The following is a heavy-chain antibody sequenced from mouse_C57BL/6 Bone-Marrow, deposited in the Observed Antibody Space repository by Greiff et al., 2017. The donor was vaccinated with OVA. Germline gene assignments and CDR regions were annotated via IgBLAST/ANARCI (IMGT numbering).Heavy chain of an antibody. V-gene: IGHV7-1*01. CDR2: SRNKANDYTT. CDR1: GFTFSDFY. Sequence: EVKLMESGGGLVQSGRSLRLSCATSGFTFSDFYMEWVRQAPGKGLEWIPASRNKANDYTTEYSASVKGRFIVSRDTSQSILYLQMNALRAEDTAIYYCARDLYYDYDGYAMDYWGQGTSVTVSS. D-gene: IGHD2-4*01. J-gene: IGHJ4*01. CDR3: ARDLYYDYDGYAMDY.